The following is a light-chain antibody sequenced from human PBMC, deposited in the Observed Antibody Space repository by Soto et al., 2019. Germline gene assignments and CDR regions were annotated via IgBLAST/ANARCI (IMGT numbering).Light chain of an antibody. J-gene: IGKJ5*01. V-gene: IGKV3-20*01. CDR3: QQLWDSPIT. CDR1: QSMTRTY. CDR2: AAS. Sequence: EIVLMQSPGTLSLSPGERATLSCRASQSMTRTYIAWYQKKPGQAPRLLIYAASIRAPGIPDKFSGTGSGTDYSLTIDRLEPEDFATYYCQQLWDSPITFGQGTRLEI.